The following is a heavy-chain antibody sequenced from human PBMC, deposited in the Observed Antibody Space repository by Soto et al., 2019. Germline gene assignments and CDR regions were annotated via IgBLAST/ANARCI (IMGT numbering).Heavy chain of an antibody. Sequence: QPGGSLRLSCAASGFTFSSYGMHWVRQAPGKGLEWVAVISYDGSNKYYADSVKGRFTISRDNSKNTLYLQMNSLRAEDTAVYYCAKQMKYQLLWVRPFYYYYGMDVWGQGTTVTVSS. CDR1: GFTFSSYG. CDR2: ISYDGSNK. CDR3: AKQMKYQLLWVRPFYYYYGMDV. V-gene: IGHV3-30*18. D-gene: IGHD2-2*01. J-gene: IGHJ6*02.